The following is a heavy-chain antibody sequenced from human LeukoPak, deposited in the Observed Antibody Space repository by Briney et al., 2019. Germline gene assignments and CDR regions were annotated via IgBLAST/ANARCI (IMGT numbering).Heavy chain of an antibody. V-gene: IGHV4-61*02. D-gene: IGHD6-19*01. Sequence: SETLSLTCTVSGGSISSGSYYWSWIRQPAGKGLEWIGRIYTSGSTNYNPSLKSRVTISVDTSKNQFSLKLSSVTAADTAVYYCARSRIVLADSLDPWGQGTLVTVSS. CDR1: GGSISSGSYY. CDR2: IYTSGST. J-gene: IGHJ5*02. CDR3: ARSRIVLADSLDP.